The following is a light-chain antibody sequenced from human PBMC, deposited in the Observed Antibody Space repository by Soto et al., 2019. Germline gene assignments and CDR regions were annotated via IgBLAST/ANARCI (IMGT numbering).Light chain of an antibody. J-gene: IGKJ3*01. CDR3: ENYNSAPFT. CDR2: GAS. V-gene: IGKV1-27*01. Sequence: DIQMTQSPSSLSASVGDSVTITCRASQGISNHLAWSQQRPGKVPKLLIYGASTLQSGVPSRFSGRGSGTDFTLTISALQPEDVATYYCENYNSAPFTFGPGTKVDLK. CDR1: QGISNH.